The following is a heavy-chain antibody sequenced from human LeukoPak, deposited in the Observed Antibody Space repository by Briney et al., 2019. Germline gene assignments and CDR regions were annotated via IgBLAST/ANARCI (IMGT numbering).Heavy chain of an antibody. J-gene: IGHJ4*02. Sequence: SETLSLSCTVSGGSISSYYWSWIRQPPGKGLEWIGYTYYSGSTNYNPSLKSRVTISVDTSKNQFSLKLSSVTAADTAVYYCARHKEVQIDYWGQGTLVTVSS. CDR2: TYYSGST. V-gene: IGHV4-59*08. CDR3: ARHKEVQIDY. CDR1: GGSISSYY.